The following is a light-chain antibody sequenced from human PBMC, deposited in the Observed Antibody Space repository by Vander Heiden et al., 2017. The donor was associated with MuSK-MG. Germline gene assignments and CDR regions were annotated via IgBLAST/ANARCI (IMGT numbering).Light chain of an antibody. Sequence: QSALTQTRPVTGSPGQSVTISLTGTSSDVGCYNYVSWYQQHPRKAPNLMIYDVSKRPSGVPDRFSGSKSGNTASLTISGLQAEDEADYYCCSYAGSYTYVFGTGTKVTVL. CDR3: CSYAGSYTYV. J-gene: IGLJ1*01. CDR2: DVS. V-gene: IGLV2-11*01. CDR1: SSDVGCYNY.